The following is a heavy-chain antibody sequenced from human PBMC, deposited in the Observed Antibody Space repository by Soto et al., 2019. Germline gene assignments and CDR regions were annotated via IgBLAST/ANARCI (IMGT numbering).Heavy chain of an antibody. Sequence: QPGGSLRLSCTASGFNFGDYATHWVRQAPGKGLEWVGLIRAKAHGGTIDYAASVRGRFTISRDDSKSIAYLQMNSLKTEDTALYYCTRAYSSSPLGYWGQGTRVTVSS. CDR1: GFNFGDYA. D-gene: IGHD6-13*01. CDR3: TRAYSSSPLGY. J-gene: IGHJ4*02. V-gene: IGHV3-49*04. CDR2: IRAKAHGGTI.